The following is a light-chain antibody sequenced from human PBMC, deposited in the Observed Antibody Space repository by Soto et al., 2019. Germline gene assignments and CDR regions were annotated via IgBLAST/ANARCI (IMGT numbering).Light chain of an antibody. J-gene: IGKJ3*01. CDR3: QQFGTSPFT. CDR2: RAS. V-gene: IGKV3-20*01. Sequence: EIVLTQSPGTLSLSPGERATLSCRASQNVLNNYLSWYQQKLGQAPRLLIYRASNRATGIPDRFSGSGSGTDFTLAISRLEPEDFAVYFYQQFGTSPFTFGPGTKVEIK. CDR1: QNVLNNY.